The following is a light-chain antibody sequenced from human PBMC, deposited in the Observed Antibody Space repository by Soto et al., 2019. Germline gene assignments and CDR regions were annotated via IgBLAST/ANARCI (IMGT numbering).Light chain of an antibody. CDR2: EGT. CDR1: SSDVVTYNL. J-gene: IGLJ1*01. Sequence: QSALTQPASVSGSPGQSISISCTGTSSDVVTYNLVSWYQQHPGKAPTVLIYEGTKRPSGVSNRFSGSKSGNTASLTISGLQAEDEADYYCCSYVGARTYVFGTGTKVTVL. V-gene: IGLV2-23*01. CDR3: CSYVGARTYV.